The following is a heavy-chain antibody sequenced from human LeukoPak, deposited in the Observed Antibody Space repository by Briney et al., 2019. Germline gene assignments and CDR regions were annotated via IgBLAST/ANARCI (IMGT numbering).Heavy chain of an antibody. CDR2: IYYSVST. CDR1: GGSISSYY. D-gene: IGHD6-19*01. CDR3: ASGWFANWFDP. V-gene: IGHV4-59*01. J-gene: IGHJ5*02. Sequence: PSETLSLTCTVSGGSISSYYWSWIRQPPGKGLEWIGYIYYSVSTNYNPSLKSRVTISVDTSKNQFSLKLSSVTAADTAVYYCASGWFANWFDPWGQGTLVTVSS.